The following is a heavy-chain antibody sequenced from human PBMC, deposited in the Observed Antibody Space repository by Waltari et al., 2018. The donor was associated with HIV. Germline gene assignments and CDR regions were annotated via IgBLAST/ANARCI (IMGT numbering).Heavy chain of an antibody. CDR1: GFSVRNHW. D-gene: IGHD3-9*01. Sequence: VQLVESGGGSIKTGGSLRLSCAGSGFSVRNHWMDWVRQGPGKGLVWVGRINSDGSTRNYADAVKGRFVISRDNSRNTVYLQLNSVKVEDTAVYFCARASHYIEFSTFDGDYYFDLWGRGTRVAVSS. J-gene: IGHJ4*02. CDR3: ARASHYIEFSTFDGDYYFDL. V-gene: IGHV3-74*01. CDR2: INSDGSTR.